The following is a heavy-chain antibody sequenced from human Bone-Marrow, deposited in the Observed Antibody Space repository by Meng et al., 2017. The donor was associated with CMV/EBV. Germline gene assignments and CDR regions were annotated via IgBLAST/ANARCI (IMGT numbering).Heavy chain of an antibody. CDR3: ARVSDYHYYYGMDV. Sequence: GGSLRLSCAVSGFPFISYWMHWVRQAPGKGLVWVSRINGDGSSTSYADSVKGRFTISRDNAKDTLYLQMNSLRAEDTAMYYCARVSDYHYYYGMDVWGQGNTVNGAS. CDR1: GFPFISYW. V-gene: IGHV3-74*01. J-gene: IGHJ6*01. CDR2: INGDGSST.